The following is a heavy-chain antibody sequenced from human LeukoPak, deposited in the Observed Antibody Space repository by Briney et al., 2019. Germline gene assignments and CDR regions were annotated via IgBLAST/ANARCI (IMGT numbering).Heavy chain of an antibody. J-gene: IGHJ4*02. D-gene: IGHD3-22*01. CDR2: IYNSGST. CDR3: ARNSSGIHFDY. CDR1: GYSISNTYY. V-gene: IGHV4-38-2*01. Sequence: PSETLSLTCAVSGYSISNTYYWGWIRQPPGKGLEWIGSIYNSGSTHYNPSLKSRVTISVDTSMNQFSLKLSFVTAADTAVYYCARNSSGIHFDYWGRGTLVTVSS.